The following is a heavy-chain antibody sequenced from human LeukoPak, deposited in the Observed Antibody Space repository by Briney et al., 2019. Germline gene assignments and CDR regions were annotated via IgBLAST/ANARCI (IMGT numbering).Heavy chain of an antibody. CDR2: ISGSGGST. V-gene: IGHV3-23*01. D-gene: IGHD5-18*01. Sequence: GGSLRLSCAASGFTFSSYGMSWVRQAPGKGLEWVPAISGSGGSTYYADSVKGRFTISRDNSNNTLYLQMNSLRAEDTAVYFCAKELIRGYSYGYADQWGQGTLVTISS. CDR3: AKELIRGYSYGYADQ. CDR1: GFTFSSYG. J-gene: IGHJ4*02.